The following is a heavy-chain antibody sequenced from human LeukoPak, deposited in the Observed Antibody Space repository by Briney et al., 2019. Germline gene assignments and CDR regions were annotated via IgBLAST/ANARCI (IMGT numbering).Heavy chain of an antibody. J-gene: IGHJ4*02. CDR3: ARSHRFGSYYNY. Sequence: SETLSLTCTVSGGSISSGSYYWGWIRQPPGKGREWIGNVYYSGSAYYNPSLKSRVTISVDTSKNQFSLKLRSVTAADTAVYYCARSHRFGSYYNYWGQGTLVTVSS. CDR2: VYYSGSA. D-gene: IGHD3-10*01. CDR1: GGSISSGSYY. V-gene: IGHV4-39*01.